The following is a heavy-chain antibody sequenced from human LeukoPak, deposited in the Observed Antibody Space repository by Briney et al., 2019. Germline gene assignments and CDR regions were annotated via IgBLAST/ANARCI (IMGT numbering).Heavy chain of an antibody. V-gene: IGHV3-43D*03. J-gene: IGHJ4*02. CDR1: GFTFDDYA. CDR3: AKDLFSLAAAGENPGDY. D-gene: IGHD6-13*01. Sequence: PGGSLRLSCAASGFTFDDYAMHWVRQAPGKGLEWVSLISWDGGSTYYADSVKGRFTISRDNSKNSLYLQMNSLRAEDTALYYCAKDLFSLAAAGENPGDYWGQGTLVTVSS. CDR2: ISWDGGST.